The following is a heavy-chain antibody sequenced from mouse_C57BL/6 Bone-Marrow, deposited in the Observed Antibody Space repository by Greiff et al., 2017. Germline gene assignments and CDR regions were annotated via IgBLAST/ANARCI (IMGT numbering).Heavy chain of an antibody. V-gene: IGHV1-50*01. CDR1: GYTFTSYW. J-gene: IGHJ2*01. CDR2: IDPSDSYT. D-gene: IGHD2-4*01. Sequence: QVHVKQPGAELVKPGASVKLSCKASGYTFTSYWMQWVKRRPGQGLEWIGEIDPSDSYTNYNQKFKGKATLTVDPSSSTAYMQRSSLTSEDSAVYYCARGHDYLYYFDYWGQGTTLTVSS. CDR3: ARGHDYLYYFDY.